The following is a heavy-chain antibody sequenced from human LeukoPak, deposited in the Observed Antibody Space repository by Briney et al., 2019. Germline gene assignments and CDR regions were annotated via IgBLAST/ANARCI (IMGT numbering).Heavy chain of an antibody. Sequence: SETLSLTCTVSGGSISSYYWSWIRQPPGKGLEWIGYIYYSGSTNYNPSLKSRVTISVDTSKNQFSPKLSSVTAADTAVYYCARHGNYDFWSGYYTGPYFDYWGQGTLVTVSS. D-gene: IGHD3-3*01. CDR1: GGSISSYY. CDR3: ARHGNYDFWSGYYTGPYFDY. CDR2: IYYSGST. J-gene: IGHJ4*02. V-gene: IGHV4-59*08.